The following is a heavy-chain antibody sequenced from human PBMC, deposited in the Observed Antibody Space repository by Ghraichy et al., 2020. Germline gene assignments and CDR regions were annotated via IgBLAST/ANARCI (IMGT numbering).Heavy chain of an antibody. CDR3: ARGSRVVRFFYYDGMDV. V-gene: IGHV3-48*02. J-gene: IGHJ6*02. CDR1: GFTFSSYS. CDR2: ITSSSSTK. Sequence: GGSLRLSCVGSGFTFSSYSMNWVRQSPGKGLEWVSYITSSSSTKSYADSVKGRFTISRDNAQNSLYLQMNSLRDEDAAVYYCARGSRVVRFFYYDGMDVWGQGPTVPASS. D-gene: IGHD4-23*01.